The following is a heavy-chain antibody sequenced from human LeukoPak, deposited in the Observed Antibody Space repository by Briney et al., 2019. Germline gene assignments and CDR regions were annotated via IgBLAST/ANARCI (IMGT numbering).Heavy chain of an antibody. CDR2: IDWDDDK. J-gene: IGHJ4*02. V-gene: IGHV2-70*11. Sequence: SGPALVQPTQPRTLTCTFSGFSLSTSGMCVSWIRHPPEKALEWLARIDWDDDKYYSTSLKTRLTISKDTSKNQVVLTMTNMDPVDTATYYCARIGWNYFFDYWGQGTLVTVSS. CDR1: GFSLSTSGMC. D-gene: IGHD1-7*01. CDR3: ARIGWNYFFDY.